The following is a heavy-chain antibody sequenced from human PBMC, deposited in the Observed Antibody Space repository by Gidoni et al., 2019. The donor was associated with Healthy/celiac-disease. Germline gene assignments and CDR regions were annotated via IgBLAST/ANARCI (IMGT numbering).Heavy chain of an antibody. CDR1: GGSISSSSYY. D-gene: IGHD6-13*01. J-gene: IGHJ4*02. V-gene: IGHV4-39*07. CDR2: IYYSGST. Sequence: QLQLQESGPGLVKPSETLSLTCTVSGGSISSSSYYWGWFRQPPGKGLAWSGSIYYSGSTYYNPSLKSRVTISVDTSKNQFSLKLSSVTAADTAVYYCARTKGVLAAAGTVFDYWGQGTLVTVSS. CDR3: ARTKGVLAAAGTVFDY.